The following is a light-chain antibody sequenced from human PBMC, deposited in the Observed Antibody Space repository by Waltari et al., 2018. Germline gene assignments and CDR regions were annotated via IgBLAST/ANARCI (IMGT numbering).Light chain of an antibody. CDR2: GAY. CDR1: QGITNW. J-gene: IGKJ2*01. Sequence: DIQMTQSPSSESASVGERVSITCRASQGITNWLAWYQQKPGEAPRLLIHGAYTLQDGVPSRFSGDGYGTEFTLTIDSLQPEDFATYYCQQANGFPHTFGQGTKLESK. CDR3: QQANGFPHT. V-gene: IGKV1-12*01.